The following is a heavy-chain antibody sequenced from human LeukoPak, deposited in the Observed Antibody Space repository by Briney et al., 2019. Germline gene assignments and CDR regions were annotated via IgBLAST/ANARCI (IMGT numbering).Heavy chain of an antibody. Sequence: GGSLRLSCAASGFTFSSYWMHRVRQAPGKGLVWVSRINSDGSTTSYADSVMGRFTISRDNAKNTLYLQMNSLKAEDTAVYYCARVIYSGWEGELSDWCQGTLVTVSS. CDR2: INSDGSTT. CDR1: GFTFSSYW. CDR3: ARVIYSGWEGELSD. J-gene: IGHJ4*02. D-gene: IGHD6-19*01. V-gene: IGHV3-74*01.